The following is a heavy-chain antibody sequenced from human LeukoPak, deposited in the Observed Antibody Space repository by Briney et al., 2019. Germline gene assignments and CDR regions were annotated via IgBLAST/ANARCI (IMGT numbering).Heavy chain of an antibody. CDR2: INPNSGGT. Sequence: ASVKVSCKASGYTFTGYYMHWVRQAPGQGLGWMGWINPNSGGTNYAQKFQGRVTMTRDTSISTAYMELSRLRSDDTAVYYCARVSRWLQPGFDYWGQGTLVSVSS. V-gene: IGHV1-2*02. CDR1: GYTFTGYY. CDR3: ARVSRWLQPGFDY. D-gene: IGHD5-24*01. J-gene: IGHJ4*02.